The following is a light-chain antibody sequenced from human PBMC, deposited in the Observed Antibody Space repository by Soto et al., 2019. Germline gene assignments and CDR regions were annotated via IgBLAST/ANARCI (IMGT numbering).Light chain of an antibody. CDR2: DAS. Sequence: DIQMTQSPSTLSASVGDRITITCRASQSISSWLAWYQQKPGKAPKLLIYDASSLESGVPSRFSGSGSGTEFTLTIDSLQPDDFGTYYCQQYNSYALTFGQGTRLEI. CDR3: QQYNSYALT. V-gene: IGKV1-5*01. CDR1: QSISSW. J-gene: IGKJ5*01.